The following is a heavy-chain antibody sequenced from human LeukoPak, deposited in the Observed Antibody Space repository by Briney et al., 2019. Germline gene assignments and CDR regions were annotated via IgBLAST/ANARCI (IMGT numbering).Heavy chain of an antibody. Sequence: ASVKVSCKTSGYIFSGYYIHWVRQAPGQGLEWMGWINPNSGGTNYAQKFQGRVTMTRDTSISTAYMELSRLRSDDTAVYYCARGMIDTNWFDPWGQGTLVTVSS. V-gene: IGHV1-2*02. CDR1: GYIFSGYY. J-gene: IGHJ5*02. CDR2: INPNSGGT. CDR3: ARGMIDTNWFDP. D-gene: IGHD3-22*01.